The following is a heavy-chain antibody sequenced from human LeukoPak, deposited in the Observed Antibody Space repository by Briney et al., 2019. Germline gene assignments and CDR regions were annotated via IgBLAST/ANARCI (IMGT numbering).Heavy chain of an antibody. CDR1: GFTFSTFA. Sequence: GGSLRLSCAASGFTFSTFAMIWVRQPPGKGLEWVSYISSSSSTIYYADSVKGRFTISRDNAKNSLYLQMNSLRAEDTAVYYCARIAAAGISDFDYWGQGTLVTVSS. D-gene: IGHD6-13*01. CDR3: ARIAAAGISDFDY. J-gene: IGHJ4*02. V-gene: IGHV3-48*01. CDR2: ISSSSSTI.